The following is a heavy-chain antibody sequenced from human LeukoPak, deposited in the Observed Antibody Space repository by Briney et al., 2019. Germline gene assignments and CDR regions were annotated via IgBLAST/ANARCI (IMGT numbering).Heavy chain of an antibody. CDR3: AKAPPMVRGTQYYYYYYMDV. J-gene: IGHJ6*03. D-gene: IGHD3-10*01. CDR1: GFTFSSYA. V-gene: IGHV3-23*01. CDR2: ISGSGGST. Sequence: TGGSLRLSCAASGFTFSSYAMSWVRQAPGKGLEWVSAISGSGGSTYYADSVKGRFTISRDNSKNTLYLQMNSLRAEDTAVYYCAKAPPMVRGTQYYYYYYMDVWGKGTTVTISS.